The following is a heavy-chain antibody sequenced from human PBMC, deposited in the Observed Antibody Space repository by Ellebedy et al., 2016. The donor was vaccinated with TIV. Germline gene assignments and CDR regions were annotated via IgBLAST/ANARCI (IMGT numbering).Heavy chain of an antibody. J-gene: IGHJ4*02. CDR3: ARDGEFIWFGDISPRMDY. CDR2: IWYDGSNK. CDR1: GFPFSSYG. Sequence: GGSLRLSCAASGFPFSSYGLHWVRQAPGKGLEWVAVIWYDGSNKYYEDSVKGRFTISRDNAKNILYLQMNSLRAEDTAVYYCARDGEFIWFGDISPRMDYWGQGTLVTVSS. V-gene: IGHV3-33*08. D-gene: IGHD3-10*01.